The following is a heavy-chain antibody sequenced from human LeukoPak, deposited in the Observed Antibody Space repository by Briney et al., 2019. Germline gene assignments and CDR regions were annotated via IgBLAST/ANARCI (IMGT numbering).Heavy chain of an antibody. J-gene: IGHJ6*02. D-gene: IGHD3-3*01. CDR1: GFTFSSYA. CDR2: ISSSSSYI. CDR3: ARMGDFWSGYYIESHYYGMDV. V-gene: IGHV3-21*01. Sequence: GGSLRLSCAASGFTFSSYAMTWVRQAPGKGLEWVSCISSSSSYIYYADSVKGRFTISRDNAKNSLYLQMNSLRAEDTAVYYCARMGDFWSGYYIESHYYGMDVWGQGTTVIVSS.